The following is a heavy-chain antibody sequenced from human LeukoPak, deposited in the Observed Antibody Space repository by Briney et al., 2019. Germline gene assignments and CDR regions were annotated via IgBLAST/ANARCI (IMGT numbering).Heavy chain of an antibody. CDR3: VRHIPIGKGAFDY. D-gene: IGHD1-26*01. CDR1: GASLMDYY. J-gene: IGHJ4*02. Sequence: SETLSLTCAVSGASLMDYYWSWVRQAPGKGLEWIGYISKRGSTNSNPSLEGRVAISEDTSKSHFSLTLSSVTAADTAVYYCVRHIPIGKGAFDYWGQGILVMVSS. CDR2: ISKRGST. V-gene: IGHV4-59*08.